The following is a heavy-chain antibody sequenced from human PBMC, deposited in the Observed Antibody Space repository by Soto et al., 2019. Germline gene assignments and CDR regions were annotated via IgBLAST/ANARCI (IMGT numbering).Heavy chain of an antibody. D-gene: IGHD2-15*01. CDR2: IYYSGST. CDR1: GGSISSYY. CDR3: ARGYCSGGSCYWGPWFDP. J-gene: IGHJ5*02. V-gene: IGHV4-59*08. Sequence: KQSQTLSLTCTVSGGSISSYYWSWIRQPPGKGLEWIGYIYYSGSTNYNPSLKSRVTISVDTSKNQFSLKLSSVTAADTAVYYCARGYCSGGSCYWGPWFDPWGQGTLVTVSS.